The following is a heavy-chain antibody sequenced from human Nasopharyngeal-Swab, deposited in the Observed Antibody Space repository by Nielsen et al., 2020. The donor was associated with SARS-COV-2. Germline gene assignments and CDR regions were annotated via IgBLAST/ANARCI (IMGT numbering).Heavy chain of an antibody. J-gene: IGHJ5*02. Sequence: ASVKVSCKVSGYTLTELSMHWVRQAPGKGLEWMGGFDPEDGETIYAQKFQGRVTMTEDTSTDTAYMELRSLRSGDTSVYYCATGPPYCSGGSCYWFDPWGQGTLVTVSS. CDR1: GYTLTELS. V-gene: IGHV1-24*01. CDR2: FDPEDGET. D-gene: IGHD2-15*01. CDR3: ATGPPYCSGGSCYWFDP.